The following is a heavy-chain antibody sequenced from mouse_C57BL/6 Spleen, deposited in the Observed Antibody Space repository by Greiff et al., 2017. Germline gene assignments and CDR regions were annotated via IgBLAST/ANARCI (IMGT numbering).Heavy chain of an antibody. Sequence: EVKLMESGPGLVKPSQSLSLTCSVTGYSITSGYYWNWIRQFPGNKLEWMGYISYDGSNNYNPSLKNRISITRDTSKNQFFLKLNSVTTEDTATYYCAREGYYGSSRFAYWGQGTLVTVSA. D-gene: IGHD1-1*01. J-gene: IGHJ3*01. V-gene: IGHV3-6*01. CDR3: AREGYYGSSRFAY. CDR2: ISYDGSN. CDR1: GYSITSGYY.